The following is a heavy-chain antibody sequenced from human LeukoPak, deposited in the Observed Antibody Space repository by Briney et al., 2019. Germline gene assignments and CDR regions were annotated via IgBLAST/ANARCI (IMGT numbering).Heavy chain of an antibody. J-gene: IGHJ4*02. CDR2: ISGSGGST. Sequence: PGGSLRLSCAGYGFTFSHAWMNWVRQAPGKGLEWVSAISGSGGSTYYADSVKGWFTISRDNSKNTLYLQMNSLRAEDTAVYYCAKVNYYDPGDYWGQGTLVTVSS. CDR3: AKVNYYDPGDY. D-gene: IGHD3-22*01. V-gene: IGHV3-23*01. CDR1: GFTFSHA.